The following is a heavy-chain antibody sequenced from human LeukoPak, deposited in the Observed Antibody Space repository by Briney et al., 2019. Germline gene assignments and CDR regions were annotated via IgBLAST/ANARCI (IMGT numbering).Heavy chain of an antibody. Sequence: PGGSLRLSCAASGFTVSSNYMSWVRQAPGKGLEWVGRIKSKTDGGTTDYAAPVKGRFTISRDDSKNTLYLQMNSLKTEDTAAYYCIMTTVTTPRNWGQGTLVTVSS. J-gene: IGHJ4*02. CDR3: IMTTVTTPRN. CDR2: IKSKTDGGTT. V-gene: IGHV3-15*01. CDR1: GFTVSSNY. D-gene: IGHD4-17*01.